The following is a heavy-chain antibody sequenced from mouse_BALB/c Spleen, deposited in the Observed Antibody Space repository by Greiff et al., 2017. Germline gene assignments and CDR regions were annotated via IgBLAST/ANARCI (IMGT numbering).Heavy chain of an antibody. V-gene: IGHV5-6-5*01. J-gene: IGHJ3*01. CDR2: ISSGGST. CDR3: ARGRDYYGSSYVFAY. Sequence: EVQLVESGGGLVKPGGSLKLSCAASGFTFSSYAMSWVRPTPEKRLEWVASISSGGSTYYPDSVKGRFTISRDNARNILYLQMSSLRSEDTAMYYCARGRDYYGSSYVFAYWGQGTLVTVSA. D-gene: IGHD1-1*01. CDR1: GFTFSSYA.